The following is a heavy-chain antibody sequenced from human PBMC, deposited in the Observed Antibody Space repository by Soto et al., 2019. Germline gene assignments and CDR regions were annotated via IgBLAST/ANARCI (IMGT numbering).Heavy chain of an antibody. CDR1: GFTFSSYS. J-gene: IGHJ4*02. D-gene: IGHD4-17*01. V-gene: IGHV3-21*01. CDR2: ISSSSSYI. CDR3: ARDQGTRPTVTTPVDY. Sequence: EVQLVESGGGLVKPGGSLRLSCAASGFTFSSYSMNWVRQAPGKGLEWVSSISSSSSYIYYADSVKGRFTISRDNAKNSLYLQMNSLRAEDTAVYYCARDQGTRPTVTTPVDYWGQGTLVTVSS.